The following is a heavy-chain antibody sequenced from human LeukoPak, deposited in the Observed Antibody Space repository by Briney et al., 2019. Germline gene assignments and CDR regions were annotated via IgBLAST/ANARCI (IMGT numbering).Heavy chain of an antibody. CDR3: ARAGSGWTYYFDY. V-gene: IGHV3-48*03. CDR2: ISSSGSTI. D-gene: IGHD6-19*01. CDR1: GFTFSSYE. J-gene: IGHJ4*02. Sequence: GGSLRHTCAASGFTFSSYEMNWVRQAPGKGLESVSYISSSGSTIYYADSVKGRFTISRDNAKNSLYLQMNSLRAEDTAVYYCARAGSGWTYYFDYWGQGTLVTVSS.